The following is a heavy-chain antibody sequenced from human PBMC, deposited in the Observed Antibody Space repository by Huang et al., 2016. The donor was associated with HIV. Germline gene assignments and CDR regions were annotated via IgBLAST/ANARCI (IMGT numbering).Heavy chain of an antibody. J-gene: IGHJ4*02. CDR1: GFSLSTSGVA. CDR2: IYWDDDK. CDR3: AHRRAGPVGDFNY. D-gene: IGHD1-26*01. Sequence: QITLKESGPTLVKPTQTLTLTCTFSGFSLSTSGVAVGWIRQPPGKALEWLALIYWDDDKRYNPSLRSRLSVTGDTSKNQVVLTMTNVDPVDTATYFCAHRRAGPVGDFNYWGQGTLVTVSS. V-gene: IGHV2-5*02.